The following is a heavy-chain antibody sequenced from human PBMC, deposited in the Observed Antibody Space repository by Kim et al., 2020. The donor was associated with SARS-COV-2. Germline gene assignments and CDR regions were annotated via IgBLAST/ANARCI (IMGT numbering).Heavy chain of an antibody. J-gene: IGHJ4*02. Sequence: SETLSLTCAVYGGSFSGYYWSWIRQPPGKGLEWIGEINHSGSTNYNPSLKSRVTISVDTSKNQFSLKLSSVTAADTAVYYCASGMVRGVPGAHFDYWGQGTLVTVSS. CDR1: GGSFSGYY. CDR3: ASGMVRGVPGAHFDY. D-gene: IGHD3-10*01. CDR2: INHSGST. V-gene: IGHV4-34*01.